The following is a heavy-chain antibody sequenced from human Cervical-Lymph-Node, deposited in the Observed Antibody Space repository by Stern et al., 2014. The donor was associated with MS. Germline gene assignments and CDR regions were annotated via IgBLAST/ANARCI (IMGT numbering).Heavy chain of an antibody. CDR1: GGTFNNYA. J-gene: IGHJ5*02. V-gene: IGHV1-69*01. CDR2: IIPVFDTT. Sequence: QVQLVQSVAEVKKPGSSVKVSCKASGGTFNNYAMNWVRQAPGQGLEWMGGIIPVFDTTNYAQKFQGRVTITADESTSTAYMELSSLRSEDKAVYFCVRTTHLLHPSGSWGQGTLITVSS. CDR3: VRTTHLLHPSGS. D-gene: IGHD1-26*01.